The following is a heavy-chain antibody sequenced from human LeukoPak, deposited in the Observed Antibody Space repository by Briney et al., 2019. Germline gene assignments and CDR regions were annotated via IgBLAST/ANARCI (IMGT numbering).Heavy chain of an antibody. Sequence: VGSLRLSCVGSGFIFSSYDMGWVRQAPGKGLEWVSSISRAGDRTYYEDSVKGRFTISRDNSRNTMYLQMNSLRAEDTAVYYCARGESFAFDVWGQGTMVTVSS. V-gene: IGHV3-23*01. J-gene: IGHJ3*01. CDR1: GFIFSSYD. CDR2: ISRAGDRT. CDR3: ARGESFAFDV.